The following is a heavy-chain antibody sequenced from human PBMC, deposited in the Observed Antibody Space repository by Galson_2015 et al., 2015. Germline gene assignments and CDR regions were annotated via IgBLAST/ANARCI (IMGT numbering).Heavy chain of an antibody. CDR3: ATDLGCGNGVCSP. V-gene: IGHV1-24*01. J-gene: IGHJ5*02. D-gene: IGHD2-8*01. Sequence: SVKVSCKVSGYTLTELPMHWVRQAPGKGLEWMGGFDPEDGETIYAQKFQGRVTMTEDTSTDTAYMELSSLRSEDTAVYYCATDLGCGNGVCSPWGQGTLVTVSS. CDR2: FDPEDGET. CDR1: GYTLTELP.